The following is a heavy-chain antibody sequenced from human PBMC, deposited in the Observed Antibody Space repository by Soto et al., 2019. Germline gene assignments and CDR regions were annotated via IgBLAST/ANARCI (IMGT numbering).Heavy chain of an antibody. CDR2: ISYDGSNK. V-gene: IGHV3-30-3*01. J-gene: IGHJ6*02. Sequence: PGGSLRLSCAASGFTFSSYAMHWVRQAPGKGLEWVAVISYDGSNKYYADSVKGRFTISRDNSKNTLYLQMNSLRAEDTAVYYCARKESYYGSGSYPYGMDVWGQGTTVTVSS. D-gene: IGHD3-10*01. CDR3: ARKESYYGSGSYPYGMDV. CDR1: GFTFSSYA.